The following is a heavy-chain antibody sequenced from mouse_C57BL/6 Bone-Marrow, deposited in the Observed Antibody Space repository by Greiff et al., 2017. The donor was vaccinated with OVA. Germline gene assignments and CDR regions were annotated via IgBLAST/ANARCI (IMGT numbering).Heavy chain of an antibody. D-gene: IGHD2-5*01. CDR2: ISSGSSTI. J-gene: IGHJ3*01. CDR1: GFTFSDYG. CDR3: AMPRYSNYAWFAY. Sequence: EVQVVESGGGLVKPGGSLKLSCAASGFTFSDYGMHWVRQAPEKGLEWVAYISSGSSTIYYADTVKGRFTISRDNAKNTLFLQMTSLRSEDTAMYYCAMPRYSNYAWFAYWGQGTLVTVSA. V-gene: IGHV5-17*01.